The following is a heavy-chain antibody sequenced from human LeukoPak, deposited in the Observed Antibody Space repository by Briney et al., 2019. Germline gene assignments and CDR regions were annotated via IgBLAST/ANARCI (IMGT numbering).Heavy chain of an antibody. CDR3: TRGYSGKSVYAFDI. V-gene: IGHV3-72*01. Sequence: GGSLRLSCAASGSTFSDQYMDWVRQAPGKGLQWVGRIGNKASRYTTEYAASVKGRFTISRDDSRNSLYLQMNSLKTEDTALYYCTRGYSGKSVYAFDIWSPGTMVTVSS. CDR2: IGNKASRYTT. CDR1: GSTFSDQY. D-gene: IGHD1-26*01. J-gene: IGHJ3*02.